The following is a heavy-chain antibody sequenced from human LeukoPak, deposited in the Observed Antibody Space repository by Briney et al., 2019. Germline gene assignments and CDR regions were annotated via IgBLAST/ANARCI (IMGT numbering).Heavy chain of an antibody. CDR3: ASRSRDYVWGSYRGGFDY. Sequence: GASVKVSCKASGYTFTGYYMHWVRQAPGQGLEWMGWINPNSGGTNYAQKFQGRVTMTRDTSISTAYMELSRLRSDDTAVYYCASRSRDYVWGSYRGGFDYWGQGTLVTVSS. D-gene: IGHD3-16*02. J-gene: IGHJ4*02. CDR2: INPNSGGT. V-gene: IGHV1-2*02. CDR1: GYTFTGYY.